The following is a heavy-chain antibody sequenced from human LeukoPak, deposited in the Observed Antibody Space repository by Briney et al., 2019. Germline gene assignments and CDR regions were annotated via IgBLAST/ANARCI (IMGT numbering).Heavy chain of an antibody. CDR2: IYHTGTT. CDR3: ARDSGRSRYSDWFDP. D-gene: IGHD2-15*01. V-gene: IGHV4-38-2*02. Sequence: SETLSLTCAVSGDSISSGYYWGWIRQPPGKGLEWIGNIYHTGTTYYNPSLTSRVAMSVDTSKNQFSLKLSSVTAADTAVYYCARDSGRSRYSDWFDPWGQGTLVTVSS. CDR1: GDSISSGYY. J-gene: IGHJ5*02.